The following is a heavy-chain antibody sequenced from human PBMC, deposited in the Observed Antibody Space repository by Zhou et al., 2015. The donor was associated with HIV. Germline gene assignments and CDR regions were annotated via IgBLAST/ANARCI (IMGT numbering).Heavy chain of an antibody. CDR3: ARDRGYSSGWYLEAGFQH. D-gene: IGHD6-19*01. CDR1: GGTFSRYG. J-gene: IGHJ1*01. Sequence: QVQLVQSGAEVKKPGSSVKVSCKASGGTFSRYGISWVRQAPGQGLKWMGGIIPIFGTANYAQKFQGRVTITADESTSTAYMELSSLRSEDTAVYYCARDRGYSSGWYLEAGFQHWGQGTLVTVSS. V-gene: IGHV1-69*01. CDR2: IIPIFGTA.